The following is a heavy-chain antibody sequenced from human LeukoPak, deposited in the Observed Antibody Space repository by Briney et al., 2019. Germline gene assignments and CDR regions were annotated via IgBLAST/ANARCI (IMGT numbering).Heavy chain of an antibody. V-gene: IGHV1-46*01. CDR3: ARDVGYCSGGSPPCNWFDP. CDR1: GYTFTSYY. CDR2: INPSGGST. D-gene: IGHD2-15*01. J-gene: IGHJ5*02. Sequence: ASVKVSCKASGYTFTSYYMHWVRQAPGQGLEWMGIINPSGGSTSYAQKFQGRVTMTRDTSTSTVYMELSSLRSEDTAVYYCARDVGYCSGGSPPCNWFDPWGQGTLVTVSS.